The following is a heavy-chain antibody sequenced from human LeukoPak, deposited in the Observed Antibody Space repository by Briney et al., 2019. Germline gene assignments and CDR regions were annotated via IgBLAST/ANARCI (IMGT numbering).Heavy chain of an antibody. CDR3: AREDYSGGNNWFDF. CDR1: GGSISSYY. Sequence: PSETLSLTCTVSGGSISSYYWSWIRQPPGKGLEWTGYIYYSGRTNYNPSLKSRVTISVDTSKNQFSLKLSSVTAADTAVYYCAREDYSGGNNWFDFWGQGTLVTVSS. V-gene: IGHV4-59*01. CDR2: IYYSGRT. J-gene: IGHJ5*01. D-gene: IGHD4-11*01.